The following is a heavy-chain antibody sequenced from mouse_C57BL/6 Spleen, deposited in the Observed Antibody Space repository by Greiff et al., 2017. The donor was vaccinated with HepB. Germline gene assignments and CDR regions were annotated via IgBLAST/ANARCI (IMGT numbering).Heavy chain of an antibody. J-gene: IGHJ2*01. CDR1: GFTFSSYA. D-gene: IGHD2-3*01. Sequence: EVQRVESGEGLVKPGGSLKLSCAASGFTFSSYAMPWVRQTPEKRLEWVAYISSGGDYIYYADTVKGRFTISRDNARNTLYLQMSSLKSEDTAMYYCTRVFDGYLGDYWGQGTTLTVSS. CDR2: ISSGGDYI. V-gene: IGHV5-9-1*02. CDR3: TRVFDGYLGDY.